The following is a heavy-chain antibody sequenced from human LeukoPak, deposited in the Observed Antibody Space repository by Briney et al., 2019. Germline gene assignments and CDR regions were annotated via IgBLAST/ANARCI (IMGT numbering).Heavy chain of an antibody. J-gene: IGHJ4*02. CDR1: GFTFDDYA. CDR2: ISWNSGSI. D-gene: IGHD6-13*01. CDR3: AKVESSSWTALDY. Sequence: GGSLRLSCAASGFTFDDYAMHWVRQATWKGLEWVSGISWNSGSIGYADSVKGRFTISRDNAKNSLYLQMNSLRAEDTALYYCAKVESSSWTALDYWGRGTLVTVSS. V-gene: IGHV3-9*01.